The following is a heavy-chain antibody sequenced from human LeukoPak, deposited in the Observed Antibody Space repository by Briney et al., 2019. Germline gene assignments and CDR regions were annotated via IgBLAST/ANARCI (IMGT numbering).Heavy chain of an antibody. Sequence: ASVKVSCKASGGTFSSYAISWVRQAPGQGLEWMGGIIPIFGTANYAQKFQGRVTMTEDTSTDTAYMELSSLRSEDTAVYYCATGDYGDYYGMDVWGQGTTVTVSS. CDR1: GGTFSSYA. CDR2: IIPIFGTA. J-gene: IGHJ6*02. V-gene: IGHV1-69*06. CDR3: ATGDYGDYYGMDV. D-gene: IGHD4-17*01.